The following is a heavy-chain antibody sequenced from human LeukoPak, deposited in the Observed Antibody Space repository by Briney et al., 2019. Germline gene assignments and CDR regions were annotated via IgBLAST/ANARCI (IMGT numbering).Heavy chain of an antibody. CDR1: GFTFSSYS. J-gene: IGHJ6*02. CDR3: ARGTTVVTPDYYYYGMDV. Sequence: GGSLRLSCAASGFTFSSYSMNWVRQAPGKGLEWVSSISSSSSYIYYADSVKGRFTISRDNAKNSLYLQMNSLRAEDTAVYYCARGTTVVTPDYYYYGMDVWGQGTTVTVSS. V-gene: IGHV3-21*01. D-gene: IGHD4-23*01. CDR2: ISSSSSYI.